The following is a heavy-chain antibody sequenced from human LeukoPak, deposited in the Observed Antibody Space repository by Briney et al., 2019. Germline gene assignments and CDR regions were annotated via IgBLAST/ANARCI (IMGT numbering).Heavy chain of an antibody. CDR1: GFTLSNYW. V-gene: IGHV3-7*01. J-gene: IGHJ4*01. CDR3: ARQGDDY. Sequence: GGSLRLSCVASGFTLSNYWMSWVRQAPGKGLECVANIKEDGSEEYYVDSVKGRFTISRDNAKNSLYLQMNSLRAEDTAVYYCARQGDDYWGHGTLVTVSS. CDR2: IKEDGSEE. D-gene: IGHD3-16*01.